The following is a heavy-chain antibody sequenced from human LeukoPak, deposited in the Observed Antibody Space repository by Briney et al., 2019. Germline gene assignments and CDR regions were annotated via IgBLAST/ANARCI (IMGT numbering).Heavy chain of an antibody. CDR3: ARRERQGPHDAFDI. CDR2: IKQDGSEK. CDR1: GFTFSSYW. Sequence: GGSLRLSCAASGFTFSSYWMSWVRQAPGKGLEWVANIKQDGSEKYYVDSVKGRFTISRDNSKNPLYLQMNSLRAEDTAVYYCARRERQGPHDAFDIWGQGTMVTVSS. J-gene: IGHJ3*02. V-gene: IGHV3-7*03. D-gene: IGHD1-1*01.